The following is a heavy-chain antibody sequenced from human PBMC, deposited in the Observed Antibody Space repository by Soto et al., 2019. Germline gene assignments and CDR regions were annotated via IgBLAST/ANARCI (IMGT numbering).Heavy chain of an antibody. D-gene: IGHD3-22*01. CDR1: GYTFTSYG. CDR2: ISAYNGNT. Sequence: ASVKVSCKASGYTFTSYGISWVRQAPGQGLEWMGWISAYNGNTNYAQKLQGRVTMTTDTSTSTAYMELRSLRSDDTAVYYCARAEYYDSSGYYYGAFDIWGRGTTVTVSS. CDR3: ARAEYYDSSGYYYGAFDI. J-gene: IGHJ3*02. V-gene: IGHV1-18*01.